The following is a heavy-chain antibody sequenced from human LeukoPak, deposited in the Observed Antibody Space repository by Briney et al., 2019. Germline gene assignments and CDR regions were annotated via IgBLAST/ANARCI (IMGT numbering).Heavy chain of an antibody. CDR3: GREGYSYGRTDY. J-gene: IGHJ4*02. V-gene: IGHV4-34*01. Sequence: SETLSLTCAVYGGSFSGYYWSWIRQPPGKGLEWIGEINHSGSTNYNPSLKSRVTISVDTSKNQFSLKLSSVTAADTAVYYCGREGYSYGRTDYWCQGTLVTVSS. CDR1: GGSFSGYY. CDR2: INHSGST. D-gene: IGHD5-18*01.